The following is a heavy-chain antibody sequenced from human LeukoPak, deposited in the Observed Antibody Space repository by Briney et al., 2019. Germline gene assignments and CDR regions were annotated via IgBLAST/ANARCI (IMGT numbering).Heavy chain of an antibody. CDR2: IYYSGST. V-gene: IGHV4-31*03. Sequence: SETLSLTCTVSGGSISSGGYYWSWIRQHPGKGLEWIGYIYYSGSTYYNPSLKSRVTISVDTSKNQFSLKLSSVTAADTAVYYCARGRSLAVAGLRVFDYWGQGTLVTVSS. CDR1: GGSISSGGYY. J-gene: IGHJ4*02. D-gene: IGHD6-19*01. CDR3: ARGRSLAVAGLRVFDY.